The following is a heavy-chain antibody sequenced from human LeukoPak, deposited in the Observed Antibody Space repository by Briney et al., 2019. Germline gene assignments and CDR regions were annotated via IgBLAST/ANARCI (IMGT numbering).Heavy chain of an antibody. CDR1: GFTFSNYG. D-gene: IGHD3-22*01. Sequence: GGSLRLSCVASGFTFSNYGMSWVRQSPGKGLEWVSYISSSGSTIYYADSVKGRFTISRDNAKNSLYLQMNSLRAEDTAVYYCARSGYSDAFDIWGQGTMVTVSS. J-gene: IGHJ3*02. V-gene: IGHV3-11*01. CDR2: ISSSGSTI. CDR3: ARSGYSDAFDI.